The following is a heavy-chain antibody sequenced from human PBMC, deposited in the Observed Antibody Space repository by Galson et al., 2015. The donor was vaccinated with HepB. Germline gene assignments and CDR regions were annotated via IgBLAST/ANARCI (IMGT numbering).Heavy chain of an antibody. CDR3: ARDWGRQLHDAFDI. CDR1: GFTFSSYS. J-gene: IGHJ3*02. Sequence: SLRLSCAASGFTFSSYSMNWVRQAPGKGLEWVSSISSSSSYIYYADSVKGRFTISRDNAKNSLYLQMNSLRAEDTAVYYCARDWGRQLHDAFDIWGQGTMVTVSS. V-gene: IGHV3-21*01. D-gene: IGHD2-2*01. CDR2: ISSSSSYI.